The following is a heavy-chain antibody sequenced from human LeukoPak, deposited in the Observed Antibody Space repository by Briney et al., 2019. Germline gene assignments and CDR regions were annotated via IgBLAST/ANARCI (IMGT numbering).Heavy chain of an antibody. CDR1: GGSMSSYY. J-gene: IGHJ4*02. D-gene: IGHD3-22*01. V-gene: IGHV4-4*08. CDR3: ARETRSYDSSGPIRVFDY. CDR2: IYNSGST. Sequence: SETLSLTCTVSGGSMSSYYWSWIRQPPGKGLEWIGYIYNSGSTNYNPSLKSRVTISVDTSKNQFSLKLSSVTAADTAVYYCARETRSYDSSGPIRVFDYWGQGTLVTVSS.